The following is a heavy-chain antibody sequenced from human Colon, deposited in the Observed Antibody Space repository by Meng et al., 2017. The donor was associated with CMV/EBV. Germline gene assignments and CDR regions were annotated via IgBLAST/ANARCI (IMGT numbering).Heavy chain of an antibody. Sequence: QGQLVQAGAEGKTLGASVKVSCKASGSALTPYYIHWVRQAPGQGLEWVGCMLPKTGALDYAQKFRGRITLTTDTSITTAYMELSGLTSDDTAVYYCIRENWYYDYWGLGTLVTVSS. CDR1: GSALTPYY. CDR3: IRENWYYDY. J-gene: IGHJ4*02. D-gene: IGHD1-1*01. CDR2: MLPKTGAL. V-gene: IGHV1-2*02.